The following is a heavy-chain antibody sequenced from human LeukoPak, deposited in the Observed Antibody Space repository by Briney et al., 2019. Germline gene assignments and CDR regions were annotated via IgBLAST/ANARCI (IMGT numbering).Heavy chain of an antibody. Sequence: QTGGSLRLSCAASGFTFSSYAMSWVRQAPGKGLEWVSAISGSGGSTYYADSVKGRFTISRDTSKNTLYLQMNSLRAEDTAVYYCAKDRWGEGYFWSGSPPTYGMDVWGQGTTVTVSS. V-gene: IGHV3-23*01. D-gene: IGHD3-3*01. CDR1: GFTFSSYA. J-gene: IGHJ6*02. CDR2: ISGSGGST. CDR3: AKDRWGEGYFWSGSPPTYGMDV.